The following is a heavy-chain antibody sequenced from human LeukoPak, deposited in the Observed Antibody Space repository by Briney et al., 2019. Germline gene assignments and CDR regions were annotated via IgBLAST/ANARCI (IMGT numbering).Heavy chain of an antibody. V-gene: IGHV4-31*03. CDR1: GGSISSGGYY. D-gene: IGHD4-11*01. Sequence: SQTLSLTCTVSGGSISSGGYYWSWIRQHPGKGLEWIGYIYYSGSTYYNPSLKSRVTISVDTSKNQFSLKLSSVTAADTAVYYCARDNYSNYEYYYYGMDVWGQGTTVTVSS. J-gene: IGHJ6*02. CDR3: ARDNYSNYEYYYYGMDV. CDR2: IYYSGST.